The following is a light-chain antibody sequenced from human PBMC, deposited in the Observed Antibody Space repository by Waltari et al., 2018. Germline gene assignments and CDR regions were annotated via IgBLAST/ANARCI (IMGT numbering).Light chain of an antibody. V-gene: IGKV1-5*01. CDR3: QEHVTYWA. Sequence: DIQMTQSPSTLSASVGDRVTIPCRASQSITRWLAWYQQKPGKAPKPLIYDASSLESGVPSRFSGSGSGTEFTLTISSLQPDDFATYYCQEHVTYWAFGQGTKVEMK. CDR1: QSITRW. CDR2: DAS. J-gene: IGKJ1*01.